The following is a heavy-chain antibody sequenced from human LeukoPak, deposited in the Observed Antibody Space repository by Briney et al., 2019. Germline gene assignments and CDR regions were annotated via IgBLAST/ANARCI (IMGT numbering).Heavy chain of an antibody. CDR3: AKDLGPGDSSGYLADY. D-gene: IGHD3-22*01. CDR2: ISYDGSNK. Sequence: PGGSLRLSCAASGFTFSSYGMHWVRQAPGKGLEWVAVISYDGSNKYYADSVKGRFTISRDNSKNTLYLQMNSLRAEDTAVYYCAKDLGPGDSSGYLADYWGQGNLVTVSS. J-gene: IGHJ4*02. V-gene: IGHV3-30*18. CDR1: GFTFSSYG.